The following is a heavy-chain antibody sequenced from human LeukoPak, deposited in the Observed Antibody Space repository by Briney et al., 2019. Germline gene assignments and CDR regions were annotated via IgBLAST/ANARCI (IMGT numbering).Heavy chain of an antibody. CDR3: AKTGSWGSSNYYFDY. J-gene: IGHJ4*02. CDR2: IRYDGSNK. D-gene: IGHD2-15*01. CDR1: GFTFSSYG. Sequence: PGGSLRLSCAASGFTFSSYGMHWVRQAPGKGLEWMAFIRYDGSNKYYADSVKGRFTISRDNSKNTLYLQMNSLRAEDTALYYCAKTGSWGSSNYYFDYWGQGTLVTVSS. V-gene: IGHV3-30*02.